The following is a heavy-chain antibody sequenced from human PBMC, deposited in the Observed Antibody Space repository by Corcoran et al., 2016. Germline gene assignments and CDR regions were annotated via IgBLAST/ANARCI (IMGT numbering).Heavy chain of an antibody. CDR2: IYPGDSDT. CDR1: GYSFTSYW. CDR3: ARGGRSPLRYSYRENAFDI. D-gene: IGHD5-18*01. Sequence: EVQLVQSGAEVKKPGESLKISCKGSGYSFTSYWIGWVRQMPGKGLEWMGIIYPGDSDTRYSPSFQGQVTISADKSISTAYLQWSSLKASDTAMYYWARGGRSPLRYSYRENAFDIWGQGTMVTVSS. V-gene: IGHV5-51*01. J-gene: IGHJ3*02.